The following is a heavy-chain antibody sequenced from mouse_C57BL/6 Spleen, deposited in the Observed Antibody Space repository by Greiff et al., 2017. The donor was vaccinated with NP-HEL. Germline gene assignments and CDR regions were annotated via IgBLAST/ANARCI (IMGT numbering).Heavy chain of an antibody. V-gene: IGHV5-17*01. CDR1: GFTFSDYG. J-gene: IGHJ3*01. D-gene: IGHD4-1*01. CDR2: ISSGSSTI. Sequence: EVKLMESGGGLVKPGGSLKLSCAASGFTFSDYGMHWVRQAPEKGLEWVAYISSGSSTIYYADTVKGRCTISRDNAKNTLFLQMTSLRSEDTAMYYCTRPHLPGTDAWFAYWGQGTLVTVSA. CDR3: TRPHLPGTDAWFAY.